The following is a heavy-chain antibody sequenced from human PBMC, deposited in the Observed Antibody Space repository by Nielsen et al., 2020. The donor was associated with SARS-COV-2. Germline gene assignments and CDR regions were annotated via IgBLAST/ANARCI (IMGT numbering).Heavy chain of an antibody. CDR1: GFSLSTSGMC. CDR3: ARARSHTIFGVVIVDAFDI. Sequence: SGPTLVKPTQTLTLTCTFSGFSLSTSGMCVSWIRQPPGKALEWIGYIYYSGSTYYNPSLKSRVTISVDTSKNQFSLKLSSVTAADTALYYCARARSHTIFGVVIVDAFDIWGQGTMVTVSS. V-gene: IGHV4-31*03. D-gene: IGHD3-3*01. J-gene: IGHJ3*02. CDR2: IYYSGST.